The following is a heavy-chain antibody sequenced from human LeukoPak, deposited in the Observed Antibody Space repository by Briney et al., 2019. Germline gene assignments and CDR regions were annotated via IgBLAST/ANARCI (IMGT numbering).Heavy chain of an antibody. CDR3: ASSGYSYVSPNYYGMDV. CDR1: GFTFSSYG. CDR2: ISYDGSNK. V-gene: IGHV3-30*03. J-gene: IGHJ6*02. Sequence: PGGSLRLSCAASGFTFSSYGMHWVRQAPGKGLEWVAVISYDGSNKYYADSVKGRFTISRDNSKNTLYLQMNSLRAEDTAVYYCASSGYSYVSPNYYGMDVWGQGTTVTVSS. D-gene: IGHD5-18*01.